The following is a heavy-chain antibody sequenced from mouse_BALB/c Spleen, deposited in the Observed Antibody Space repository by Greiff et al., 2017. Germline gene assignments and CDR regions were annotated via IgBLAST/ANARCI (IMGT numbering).Heavy chain of an antibody. Sequence: EVQLQESGGGLVKPGGSLKLSCAASGFTFSSYTMSWVRQTPEKRLEWVATISSGGSYTYYPDSVKGRFTISRDNAKNTLYLQMSSLKSEDTAMYYCTSSIDWYFDVWGAGTTVTVSS. CDR2: ISSGGSYT. CDR3: TSSIDWYFDV. CDR1: GFTFSSYT. V-gene: IGHV5-6-4*01. D-gene: IGHD2-10*02. J-gene: IGHJ1*01.